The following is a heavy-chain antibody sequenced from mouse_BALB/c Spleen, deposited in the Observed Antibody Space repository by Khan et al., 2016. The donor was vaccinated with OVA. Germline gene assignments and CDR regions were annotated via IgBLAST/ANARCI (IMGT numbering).Heavy chain of an antibody. CDR3: ARGNYYGYAMVY. V-gene: IGHV3-2*02. J-gene: IGHJ4*01. CDR2: ISYSGST. D-gene: IGHD1-1*01. CDR1: GYSITSNYA. Sequence: EVKLLESGPGLVKPSQSLSLTCTVTGYSITSNYAWNWIRQFPGNKLEWMGYISYSGSTSYNPSLKSRSSITRDTSKNQFFLQLSSVTTEDTATYYCARGNYYGYAMVYWGQGTSVTVSS.